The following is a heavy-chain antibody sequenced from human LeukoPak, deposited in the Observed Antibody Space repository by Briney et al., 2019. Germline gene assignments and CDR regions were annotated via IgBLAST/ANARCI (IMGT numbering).Heavy chain of an antibody. CDR1: GYSISSGYY. CDR2: IYHSGST. J-gene: IGHJ3*02. Sequence: PSETLSLTCAVSGYSISSGYYWGWIRQPPGKGLEWIGSIYHSGSTYYNPSLKSRVTISVDTSKNQFSLKLSSVAAADTAVYYCARDSSSSYSDAFDIWGQATMVTVSS. V-gene: IGHV4-38-2*01. CDR3: ARDSSSSYSDAFDI. D-gene: IGHD6-13*01.